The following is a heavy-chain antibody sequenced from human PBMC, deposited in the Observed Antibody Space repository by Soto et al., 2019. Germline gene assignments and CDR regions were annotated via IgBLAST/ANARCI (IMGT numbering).Heavy chain of an antibody. CDR3: ARGINYYASGDDAFDI. CDR1: GYTFTSYD. Sequence: QVQLVQSGAEVKKPGAPVKVSCKASGYTFTSYDINWVRQATGQGLEWMGWMNPNSGNTGYAQKFQGRVTMTRNTSISTAYMELSSLRSEDTAVYYCARGINYYASGDDAFDIWGQGTMVTVSS. CDR2: MNPNSGNT. V-gene: IGHV1-8*01. J-gene: IGHJ3*02. D-gene: IGHD3-10*01.